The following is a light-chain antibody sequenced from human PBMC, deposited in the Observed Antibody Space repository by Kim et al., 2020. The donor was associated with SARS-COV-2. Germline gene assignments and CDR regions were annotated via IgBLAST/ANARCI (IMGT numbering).Light chain of an antibody. CDR2: DAS. CDR1: ESVSTY. CDR3: RLRSNWPLT. Sequence: EIVLTQSPATLSLSPGERATLSCRASESVSTYLAWYQQKPGQAPRLLIYDASNRATGIPARFSGGGSGTDFTLTISSLEPEDFAVYYCRLRSNWPLTFGGRTKVDI. V-gene: IGKV3-11*01. J-gene: IGKJ4*01.